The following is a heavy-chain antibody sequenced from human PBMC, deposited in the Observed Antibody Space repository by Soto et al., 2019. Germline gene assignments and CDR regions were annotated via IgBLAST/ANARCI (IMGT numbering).Heavy chain of an antibody. CDR2: IYPGDSDT. Sequence: VESLKSSYKRSGYRFTSYWMGWVRQMPGKGLEWMGIIYPGDSDTRYSPSFQGQVTISADKSISTAYLQWSSLKASDTAIYYCARPGGTSWQQLERWGQGPLVTVSS. CDR1: GYRFTSYW. CDR3: ARPGGTSWQQLER. D-gene: IGHD6-13*01. V-gene: IGHV5-51*01. J-gene: IGHJ4*02.